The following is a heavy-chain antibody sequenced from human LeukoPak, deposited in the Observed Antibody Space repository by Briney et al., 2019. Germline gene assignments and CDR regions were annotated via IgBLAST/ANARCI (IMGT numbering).Heavy chain of an antibody. CDR2: INHSGST. D-gene: IGHD6-13*01. CDR1: GGSFSGYY. V-gene: IGHV4-34*01. CDR3: ARGYSSSWFANYFDY. Sequence: PSETLSLTCAVYGGSFSGYYWSWICQPPGKGLEWIGEINHSGSTNYNPSLKSRVTISVDTSKNQFSLKLSSVTAVDTAVYYCARGYSSSWFANYFDYWGQGTLVTVSS. J-gene: IGHJ4*02.